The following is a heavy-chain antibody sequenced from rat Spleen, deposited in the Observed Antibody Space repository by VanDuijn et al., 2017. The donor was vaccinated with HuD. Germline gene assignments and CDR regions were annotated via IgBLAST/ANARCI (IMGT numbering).Heavy chain of an antibody. Sequence: EVHLVESGGGLVQPGRSLKLSCAASGFTFSLYGMAWVRQTPTKGLEWVASISYDGSSTYYLDSVKGRFTVSRDNGKSILYLQMDSLGSEDTATYYCARQDSGYVEVMDAWGQGASVTVSS. V-gene: IGHV5-29*01. CDR2: ISYDGSST. CDR1: GFTFSLYG. CDR3: ARQDSGYVEVMDA. J-gene: IGHJ4*01. D-gene: IGHD4-3*01.